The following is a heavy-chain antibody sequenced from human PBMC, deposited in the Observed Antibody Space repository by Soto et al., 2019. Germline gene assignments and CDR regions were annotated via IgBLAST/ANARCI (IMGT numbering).Heavy chain of an antibody. V-gene: IGHV3-9*01. CDR1: GFTFDDYA. Sequence: EVQLVESGGGLVQPGRSLRLSCAASGFTFDDYAMHWVRQAPGNGLELVSSINWNSGSIGYAESVKVRFTISRDNAKNSLYLQMNSLRAEDTALYYCAKDDYSSSSGMDYWGQGTLVTVSS. CDR3: AKDDYSSSSGMDY. J-gene: IGHJ4*02. D-gene: IGHD6-6*01. CDR2: INWNSGSI.